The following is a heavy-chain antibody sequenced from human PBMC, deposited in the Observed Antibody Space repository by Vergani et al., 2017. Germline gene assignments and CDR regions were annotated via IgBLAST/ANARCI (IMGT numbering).Heavy chain of an antibody. J-gene: IGHJ6*02. Sequence: EVQLVESGGGLVQPGGSLRLSCAASGFTFSSYEMNWVRQAPGKGLEWVSYISSSGSTIYYADSVKGRFTISRDNAKNSLYLQMNSLRAEDTAVYYCARDLRIQLGAYYYYDGMDVWGQGTTVTVSS. CDR3: ARDLRIQLGAYYYYDGMDV. CDR1: GFTFSSYE. D-gene: IGHD5-18*01. V-gene: IGHV3-48*03. CDR2: ISSSGSTI.